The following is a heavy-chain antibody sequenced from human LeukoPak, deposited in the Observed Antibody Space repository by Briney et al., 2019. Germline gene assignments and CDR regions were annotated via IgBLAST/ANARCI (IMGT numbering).Heavy chain of an antibody. D-gene: IGHD2-2*01. CDR1: GYTFTSYD. V-gene: IGHV1-8*01. Sequence: ASVKVSCKASGYTFTSYDINWVRQATGQGLEWMAWMNPNTGDIGYAQKFQGRITMTWDTSISTAYMDLSSLRSEDTAVYYCVRNTDTVVIPGAMSYNWFDPWGQGTLVTVSS. CDR3: VRNTDTVVIPGAMSYNWFDP. J-gene: IGHJ5*02. CDR2: MNPNTGDI.